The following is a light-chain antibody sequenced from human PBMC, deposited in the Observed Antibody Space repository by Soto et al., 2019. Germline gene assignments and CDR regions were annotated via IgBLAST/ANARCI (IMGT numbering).Light chain of an antibody. Sequence: IVLTQSPGTLSLSPGERATLSCRASESVSSSYLAWYQQKPGQAPSLLIYGASTRATGIPDRFSGSASGIDFTLTVGRLDPEDSARYYCQQYGDLPRTFGQGTMVEIK. CDR3: QQYGDLPRT. J-gene: IGKJ1*01. CDR2: GAS. V-gene: IGKV3-20*01. CDR1: ESVSSSY.